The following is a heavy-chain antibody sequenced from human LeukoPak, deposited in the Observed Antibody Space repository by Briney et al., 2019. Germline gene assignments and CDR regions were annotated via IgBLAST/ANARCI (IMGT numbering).Heavy chain of an antibody. CDR2: INHSGST. CDR1: GGSLSGYY. Sequence: SETLSLTCAVYGGSLSGYYWSWIRQPPGKGLEWIGEINHSGSTNYNPSLKSRVTISVDTSKNQFSLKLSSVTAADTAVYYCARAKKRGYSGYTLWPWGQGTLVTVSS. CDR3: ARAKKRGYSGYTLWP. D-gene: IGHD5-12*01. J-gene: IGHJ5*02. V-gene: IGHV4-34*01.